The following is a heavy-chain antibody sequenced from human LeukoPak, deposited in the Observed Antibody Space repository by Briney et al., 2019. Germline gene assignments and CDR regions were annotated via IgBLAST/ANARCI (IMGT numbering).Heavy chain of an antibody. Sequence: ASVKVSCKASGYTFTSYAMHWVRQAPGQRLEWMGWINAGNGNTKYSQKFQGRVTITRDTSASTAYMELGSLRSEDTAVYYCARGKGRFQPYYFDYWGRGTLVTVSS. V-gene: IGHV1-3*01. CDR2: INAGNGNT. CDR3: ARGKGRFQPYYFDY. J-gene: IGHJ4*02. D-gene: IGHD3-16*01. CDR1: GYTFTSYA.